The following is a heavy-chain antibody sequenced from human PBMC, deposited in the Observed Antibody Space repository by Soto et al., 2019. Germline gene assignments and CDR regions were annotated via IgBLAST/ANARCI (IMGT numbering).Heavy chain of an antibody. J-gene: IGHJ4*02. V-gene: IGHV3-74*03. CDR3: ARVETCSSTSCYSVFDY. D-gene: IGHD2-2*01. CDR2: INSDGSST. Sequence: EVQLVESGGGLVQPGGSLRLSCAASGFTFSSYWMHWVRQAPGKGLVWVSRINSDGSSTTYADSVKGRFTISRDKAKNTLDLQMNSLRAEDTAVYYCARVETCSSTSCYSVFDYWGQGTLVTVSS. CDR1: GFTFSSYW.